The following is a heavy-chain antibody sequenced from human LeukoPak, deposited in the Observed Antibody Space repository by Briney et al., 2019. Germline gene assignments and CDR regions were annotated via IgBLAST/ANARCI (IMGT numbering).Heavy chain of an antibody. Sequence: GGSLRLSCAASGFTVSSNYMSWVRQAPGKGLEWVSVIYSGGSTYYADSVKGRFTISRDNSKNTLHLQMNSLRAEDTAVYYCARTRIAAADYWGQGTLVTVSS. CDR1: GFTVSSNY. CDR3: ARTRIAAADY. J-gene: IGHJ1*01. CDR2: IYSGGST. D-gene: IGHD6-13*01. V-gene: IGHV3-66*02.